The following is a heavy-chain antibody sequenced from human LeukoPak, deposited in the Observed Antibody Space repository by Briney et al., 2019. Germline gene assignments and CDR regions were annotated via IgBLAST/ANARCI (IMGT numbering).Heavy chain of an antibody. CDR2: ISAYNGNT. Sequence: ASVKVSCKASGYTFTSYYIHWVRQAPGQGLEWMGWISAYNGNTNYAQKLQGRVTMTTDTSTSTAYMELRSLRSDDTAVYYCAREMEQLVLNYYYYMDVWGKGTTVTVSS. J-gene: IGHJ6*03. CDR1: GYTFTSYY. CDR3: AREMEQLVLNYYYYMDV. D-gene: IGHD6-6*01. V-gene: IGHV1-18*04.